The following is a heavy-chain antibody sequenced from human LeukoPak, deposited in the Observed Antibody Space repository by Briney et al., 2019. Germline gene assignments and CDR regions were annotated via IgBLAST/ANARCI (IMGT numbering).Heavy chain of an antibody. CDR3: GKYLQTTVGANDY. CDR1: GFTFSSYP. Sequence: GGSLRLSCAASGFTFSSYPMNWVRQAPGKGLEWVSVISGSGGATFYGDSVQGRFTISRDNSMDTLYLQMNSLTAEDTAVYYCGKYLQTTVGANDYWGQGTLVTVSS. D-gene: IGHD1-26*01. V-gene: IGHV3-23*01. J-gene: IGHJ4*02. CDR2: ISGSGGAT.